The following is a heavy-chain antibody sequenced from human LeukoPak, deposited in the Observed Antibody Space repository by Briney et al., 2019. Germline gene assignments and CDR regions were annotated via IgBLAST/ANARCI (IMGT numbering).Heavy chain of an antibody. Sequence: SVNLSGEASGSTCTSEDFNWGRQAAGHGVDGMGWMSANSGNTGYAQQFLGRVTMTRNTSISTAYMQLSSLRTEDTAVYYCARREHNYYCYVDVWGKGTTVTVSS. J-gene: IGHJ6*03. CDR3: ARREHNYYCYVDV. CDR1: GSTCTSED. V-gene: IGHV1-8*01. CDR2: MSANSGNT.